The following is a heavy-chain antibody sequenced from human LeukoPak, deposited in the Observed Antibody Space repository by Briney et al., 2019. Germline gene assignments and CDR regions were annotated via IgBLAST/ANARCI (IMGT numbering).Heavy chain of an antibody. CDR2: IIPILGIA. D-gene: IGHD6-13*01. CDR3: ARDIRYSSSWYRSWFDL. V-gene: IGHV1-69*04. Sequence: ASVKVPCKASGGTFSSYAISWVRQAPGQGLEWMGRIIPILGIANYAQKFQGRVTITADESTSTAYMELSSLRSEDTAVYYCARDIRYSSSWYRSWFDLWGQGTLVTVSS. J-gene: IGHJ5*02. CDR1: GGTFSSYA.